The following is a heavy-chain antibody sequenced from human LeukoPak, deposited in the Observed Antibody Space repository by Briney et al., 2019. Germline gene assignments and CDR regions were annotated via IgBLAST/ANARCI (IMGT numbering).Heavy chain of an antibody. Sequence: PGGSLRLSCAASGFTFSSYGMHWVRQAPGKGLEWVAVIWYDGSNKYYADSVKGRFTISRDNSKSTLYLQMNSLRAEDTAVYYCARGGQQLVINYWGQGTLVTVSS. V-gene: IGHV3-33*08. J-gene: IGHJ4*02. CDR2: IWYDGSNK. D-gene: IGHD6-13*01. CDR3: ARGGQQLVINY. CDR1: GFTFSSYG.